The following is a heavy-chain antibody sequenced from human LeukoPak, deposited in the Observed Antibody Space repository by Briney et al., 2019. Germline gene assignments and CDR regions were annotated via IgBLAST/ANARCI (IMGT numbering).Heavy chain of an antibody. Sequence: GGSLRLSCAASGFSFSLYNMNWVRQAPGKGLEWVSYISRTSSTIYYADSVKGRFTISRDNSKNTLYLQMNSLRAEDTAVYYCAKDHDILTGLDYWGQGTLVTVSS. CDR1: GFSFSLYN. CDR2: ISRTSSTI. CDR3: AKDHDILTGLDY. D-gene: IGHD3-9*01. V-gene: IGHV3-48*01. J-gene: IGHJ4*02.